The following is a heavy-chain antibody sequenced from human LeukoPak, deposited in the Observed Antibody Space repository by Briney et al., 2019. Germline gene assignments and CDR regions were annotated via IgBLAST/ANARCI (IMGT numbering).Heavy chain of an antibody. D-gene: IGHD5-12*01. V-gene: IGHV4-38-2*02. J-gene: IGHJ6*03. CDR1: GQSIRRDYY. Sequence: SETLSLTCTVSGQSIRRDYYWGWIRQPPGKGLEWIGTMYYSGNSYFSPSLKSRVTISVDTSKNQFSLNVSSVTATDTAVYYCARGYASYYFMDVWGNGTTVTVSS. CDR2: MYYSGNS. CDR3: ARGYASYYFMDV.